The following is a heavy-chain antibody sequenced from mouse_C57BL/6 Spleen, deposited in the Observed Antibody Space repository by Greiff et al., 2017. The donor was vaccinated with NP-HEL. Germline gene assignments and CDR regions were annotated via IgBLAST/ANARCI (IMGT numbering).Heavy chain of an antibody. V-gene: IGHV1-82*01. D-gene: IGHD2-10*01. Sequence: QVQLKQSGPELVKPGASVKISCKASGYAFSSSWMNWVKQRPGKGLEWIGRIYPGDGDTNYNGKFKGKATLTADKSSSTAYMQLSSLTSEDSAVYFCARAYYGNYVAPWFAYWGQGTLVTVSA. CDR2: IYPGDGDT. J-gene: IGHJ3*01. CDR1: GYAFSSSW. CDR3: ARAYYGNYVAPWFAY.